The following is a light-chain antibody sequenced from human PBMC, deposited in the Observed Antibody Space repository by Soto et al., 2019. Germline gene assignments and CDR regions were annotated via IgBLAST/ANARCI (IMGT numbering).Light chain of an antibody. CDR1: QSVSSN. Sequence: EIVMTQSPASLSVSLGERATLSCRASQSVSSNLAWYQQKPGQAPRLLIYGASTRATDIPARFSGSGSGTEFTLTISSLQSEDFAVYYWQQYNNWPQYTFGQGTKLEIK. J-gene: IGKJ2*01. V-gene: IGKV3-15*01. CDR3: QQYNNWPQYT. CDR2: GAS.